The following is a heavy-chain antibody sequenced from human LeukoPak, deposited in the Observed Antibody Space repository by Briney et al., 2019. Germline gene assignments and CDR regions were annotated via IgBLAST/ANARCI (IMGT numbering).Heavy chain of an antibody. J-gene: IGHJ4*02. CDR2: ISGSGGST. V-gene: IGHV3-23*01. CDR1: GFIFSSYW. Sequence: GGSLRLSCAASGFIFSSYWMSWVRQAPGKGLEWVSAISGSGGSTYYADSVKGRFTISRDNSKNTLYLQMNSLRAEDAAVYYCAKSTTVTTRGYFDYWGQGTLVTVSS. CDR3: AKSTTVTTRGYFDY. D-gene: IGHD4-17*01.